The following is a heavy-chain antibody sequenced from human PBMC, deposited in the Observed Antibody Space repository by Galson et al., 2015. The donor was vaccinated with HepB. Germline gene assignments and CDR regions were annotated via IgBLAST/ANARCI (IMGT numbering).Heavy chain of an antibody. D-gene: IGHD2-21*01. CDR2: ISSGGTNT. CDR3: AKEGILHCCHDCHIDH. CDR1: GFTFRNYA. V-gene: IGHV3-23*03. Sequence: SLRLSCAASGFTFRNYAMNWVRQAPGKGLEWVSVISSGGTNTYYADSVKGRFTVSRDNSKNTLYLQMNSLRAEDTAIFYCAKEGILHCCHDCHIDHWGQGTLVTVSS. J-gene: IGHJ4*02.